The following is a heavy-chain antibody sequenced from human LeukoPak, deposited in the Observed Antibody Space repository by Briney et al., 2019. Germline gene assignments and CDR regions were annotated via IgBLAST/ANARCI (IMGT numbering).Heavy chain of an antibody. V-gene: IGHV4-4*07. Sequence: PSETLSLTCNVSGVSISFYYWSWIRQNAGKGLEWVGRIYTTGSTNQNTNYTPSLKSRVTMSADTSRNQFSLKLSSATAADTAVYYCARGLTSSPFFDYWSQGTLVTVSS. CDR2: IYTTGSTNQNT. D-gene: IGHD2-2*01. J-gene: IGHJ4*02. CDR1: GVSISFYY. CDR3: ARGLTSSPFFDY.